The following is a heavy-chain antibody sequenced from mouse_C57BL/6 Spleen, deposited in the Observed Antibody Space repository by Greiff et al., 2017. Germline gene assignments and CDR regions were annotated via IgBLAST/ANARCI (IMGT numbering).Heavy chain of an antibody. CDR1: GYTFTSYW. J-gene: IGHJ4*01. D-gene: IGHD1-1*02. CDR2: IYPGSGST. Sequence: QVQLQQPGAELVKPGASVKMSCKASGYTFTSYWLTWVKQRPGQGLEWIGDIYPGSGSTNYNEKFKSKATLTVDTSSSTAYMQLSSLTSEDSAVYYCARPHIRDGGSYGAMDYWGQGTSVTVSS. V-gene: IGHV1-55*01. CDR3: ARPHIRDGGSYGAMDY.